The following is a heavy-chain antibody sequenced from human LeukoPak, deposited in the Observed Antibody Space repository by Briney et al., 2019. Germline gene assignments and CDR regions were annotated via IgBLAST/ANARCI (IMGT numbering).Heavy chain of an antibody. CDR3: ARDYGGNSPRRRVYYYYMDV. CDR2: INPNSGGT. V-gene: IGHV1-2*02. J-gene: IGHJ6*03. D-gene: IGHD4-23*01. Sequence: ASVKVSCKASGYTFTGYYMHWVRQAPGQGLEWMGWINPNSGGTNYAQKFQGRVTMTRDMSTSTVYMELSSLRSEDTAVYYCARDYGGNSPRRRVYYYYMDVWGKGTTVTVSS. CDR1: GYTFTGYY.